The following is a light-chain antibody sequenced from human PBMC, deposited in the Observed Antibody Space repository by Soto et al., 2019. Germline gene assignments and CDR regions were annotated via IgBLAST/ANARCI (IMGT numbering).Light chain of an antibody. J-gene: IGKJ3*01. V-gene: IGKV3-20*01. CDR2: DAS. Sequence: EVVLTQSPGTLSLSAGERATLSRRASQSVADNHLAWYQQKPGQAPRLLIYDASTRAAGIPDRFSGSGSGTDFTLTISRLEPEDFGVYFCHHYTRSPIFTFGPGTTVD. CDR3: HHYTRSPIFT. CDR1: QSVADNH.